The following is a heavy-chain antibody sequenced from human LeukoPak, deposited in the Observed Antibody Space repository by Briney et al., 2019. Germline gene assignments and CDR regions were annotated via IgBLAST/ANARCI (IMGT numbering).Heavy chain of an antibody. CDR3: ARHERSGSYPDY. V-gene: IGHV4-59*08. D-gene: IGHD1-26*01. Sequence: SETLSLTCTVSGGSISSYYWSWIRQPPGKGLELIGYIYYSGSTNYNPSLKSRVTISVDTSKNQFSLKLSSVTAADTAVYYCARHERSGSYPDYWGQGTLVTVSS. CDR2: IYYSGST. CDR1: GGSISSYY. J-gene: IGHJ4*02.